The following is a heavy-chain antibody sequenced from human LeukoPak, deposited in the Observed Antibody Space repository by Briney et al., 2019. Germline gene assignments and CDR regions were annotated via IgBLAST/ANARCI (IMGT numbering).Heavy chain of an antibody. CDR2: IKTDGSDK. D-gene: IGHD3-10*01. V-gene: IGHV3-7*03. J-gene: IGHJ4*02. CDR1: GFTFSNYW. Sequence: GGSMRLSCAASGFTFSNYWMSWVRQAPGKGPEWVGDIKTDGSDKYYVGSVKGRFTISRDNAKNSLYLQMNSLRAGDTAVHYCARDSLIQYGSGSYWGFDYWGQGILVTVSS. CDR3: ARDSLIQYGSGSYWGFDY.